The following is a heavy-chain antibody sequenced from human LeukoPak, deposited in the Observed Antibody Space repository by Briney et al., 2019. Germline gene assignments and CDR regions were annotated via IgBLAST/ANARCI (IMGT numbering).Heavy chain of an antibody. CDR2: ISSSSSTR. D-gene: IGHD6-13*01. Sequence: GVSLRLSCAASVFTFSSYSMNCVRQAPGKGLEWVSYISSSSSTRYYADSVKGRFTISRGNSKNTLYLQMNSLRAEDTAVYYCAKSLGAAAELSWFDPWGQGTLVTVSS. CDR1: VFTFSSYS. CDR3: AKSLGAAAELSWFDP. J-gene: IGHJ5*02. V-gene: IGHV3-48*01.